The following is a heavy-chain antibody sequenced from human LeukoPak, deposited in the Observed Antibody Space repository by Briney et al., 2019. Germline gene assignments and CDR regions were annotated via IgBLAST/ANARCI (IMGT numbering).Heavy chain of an antibody. J-gene: IGHJ4*02. CDR1: GFTFDDYA. CDR2: ISWNSGSR. V-gene: IGHV3-9*01. CDR3: AKDTKDYEGFYYFDY. Sequence: GGSLRLSCAASGFTFDDYAMHWVRQAPGKGLEGVSGISWNSGSRGYADSVKGRFTISRDNAKNSLYLQMNSLRAEDTALYYCAKDTKDYEGFYYFDYWGQGTLVTVSS. D-gene: IGHD4-17*01.